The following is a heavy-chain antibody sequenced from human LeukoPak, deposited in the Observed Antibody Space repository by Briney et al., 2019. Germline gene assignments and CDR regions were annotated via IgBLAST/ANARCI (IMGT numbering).Heavy chain of an antibody. Sequence: PGGSLRLSCAASGFTFSSYAMSWVRQAPGKGLEWVSTISGSGGSTDYADSVKGRFTISRDNSKNTLYLHMNSLRAEDTAIYYCAKGGGGTRGAFDIWGQGTMVTVSS. CDR3: AKGGGGTRGAFDI. CDR2: ISGSGGST. D-gene: IGHD2-15*01. V-gene: IGHV3-23*01. J-gene: IGHJ3*02. CDR1: GFTFSSYA.